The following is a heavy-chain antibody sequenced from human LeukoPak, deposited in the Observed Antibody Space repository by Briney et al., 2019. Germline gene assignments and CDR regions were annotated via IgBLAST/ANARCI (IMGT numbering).Heavy chain of an antibody. CDR2: INPNNGGT. Sequence: ASVKVSCKASGYTFTGYYMHWVRQAPGQGLEWMGWINPNNGGTNYAQKFQGRVTMTRDTSISTAYMELSRLRSDDTAVYYCARLDYASSRARGWFDPWGQGTLVTVSS. CDR1: GYTFTGYY. D-gene: IGHD3/OR15-3a*01. V-gene: IGHV1-2*02. J-gene: IGHJ5*02. CDR3: ARLDYASSRARGWFDP.